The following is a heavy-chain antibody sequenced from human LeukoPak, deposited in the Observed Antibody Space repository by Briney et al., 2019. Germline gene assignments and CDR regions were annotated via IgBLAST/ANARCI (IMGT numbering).Heavy chain of an antibody. Sequence: GGSLRLSCAASGFTFGSYAMSWVRQAPGKGLEWVSVIYSGGSTYYADSVKGRFTISRDNSKNTLYLQMNSLRAEDTAVYYCARDSARYDSSGFDYWGQGTLVTVSS. CDR1: GFTFGSYA. J-gene: IGHJ4*02. CDR2: IYSGGST. D-gene: IGHD3-22*01. CDR3: ARDSARYDSSGFDY. V-gene: IGHV3-66*02.